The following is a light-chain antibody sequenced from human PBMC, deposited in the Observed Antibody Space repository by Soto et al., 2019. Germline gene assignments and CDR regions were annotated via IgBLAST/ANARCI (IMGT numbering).Light chain of an antibody. V-gene: IGKV3-20*01. CDR2: GAS. CDR1: QSVSSSY. CDR3: QQYGSSPPIT. J-gene: IGKJ5*01. Sequence: EIVLTQSPCTLSLSPGERATLSCRASQSVSSSYLAWYQQKPGQAPRLLIYGASSRATGIPDRFSGSGSGTDFTLTISRLEPEDFAVYYCQQYGSSPPITFGQGTRLETK.